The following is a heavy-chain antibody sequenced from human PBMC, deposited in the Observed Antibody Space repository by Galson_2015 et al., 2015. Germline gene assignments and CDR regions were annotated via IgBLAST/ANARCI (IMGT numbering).Heavy chain of an antibody. Sequence: SLRLSCAASGFTFSSYGMHWVRQAPGKGLEWVAVISYDGSNKYYADSVKGRFTISRDNSKNTLYLQMNSLRAEDTAVYYCARAPLDYVDYDSGSPGYWGQGTLVTVSS. J-gene: IGHJ4*02. CDR2: ISYDGSNK. V-gene: IGHV3-30*19. CDR3: ARAPLDYVDYDSGSPGY. CDR1: GFTFSSYG. D-gene: IGHD4-17*01.